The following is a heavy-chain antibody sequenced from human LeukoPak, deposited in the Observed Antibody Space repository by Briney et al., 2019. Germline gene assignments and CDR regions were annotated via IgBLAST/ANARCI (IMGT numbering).Heavy chain of an antibody. CDR2: INPSGGST. CDR3: ARDLFNYYDSSGADY. Sequence: ASVKVSCKASGYTFTSYYMHWVRQAPGQGLEWMGIINPSGGSTSYAQKFQGRVTMTRDTSTSTVYMELGSLRSEDTAVYYRARDLFNYYDSSGADYWGQGTLVTVSS. J-gene: IGHJ4*02. D-gene: IGHD3-22*01. CDR1: GYTFTSYY. V-gene: IGHV1-46*01.